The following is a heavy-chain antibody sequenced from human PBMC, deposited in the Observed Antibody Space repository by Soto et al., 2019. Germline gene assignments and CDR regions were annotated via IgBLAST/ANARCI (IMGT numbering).Heavy chain of an antibody. CDR1: GFSLSNARMG. Sequence: QVTLKESGPVLVKPTETLTLTCTVSGFSLSNARMGVSWIRQPPGKALEWLAHIFSNDEKSYSTSLKSRLTLSKDNSKSQVVLTMTNMDPVDTATYYCARHGRGVGARPLDYWGQGTLVTVSS. J-gene: IGHJ4*02. D-gene: IGHD1-26*01. CDR3: ARHGRGVGARPLDY. V-gene: IGHV2-26*01. CDR2: IFSNDEK.